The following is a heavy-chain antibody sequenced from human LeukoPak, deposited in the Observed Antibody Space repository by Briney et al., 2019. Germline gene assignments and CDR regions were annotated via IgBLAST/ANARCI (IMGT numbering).Heavy chain of an antibody. CDR3: ARAAVAGTSFDY. CDR1: GGSIRSAGHY. J-gene: IGHJ4*02. Sequence: SETLSLTCSVSGGSIRSAGHYWSWIRQPPGEGLEWIGYIHYSGSTYYNPSLKSRVTKSVDTSKNQFTLSLSSVTAADTAVYYCARAAVAGTSFDYWGQGTLVTVSS. CDR2: IHYSGST. D-gene: IGHD6-19*01. V-gene: IGHV4-30-4*01.